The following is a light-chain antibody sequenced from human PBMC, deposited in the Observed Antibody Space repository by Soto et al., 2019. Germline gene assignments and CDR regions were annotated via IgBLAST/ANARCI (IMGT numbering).Light chain of an antibody. CDR1: QSVSSN. J-gene: IGKJ5*01. V-gene: IGKV3-15*01. CDR2: GAY. Sequence: ELVMTQSPATLSLYPGDSATLSCRASQSVSSNLAWYQQKPGQAPRLIIYGAYTRATGIPARFSGSGSGTEFTLTIYSLQSEDFAVYYCQQYNNWPPITCGQGTRLEIK. CDR3: QQYNNWPPIT.